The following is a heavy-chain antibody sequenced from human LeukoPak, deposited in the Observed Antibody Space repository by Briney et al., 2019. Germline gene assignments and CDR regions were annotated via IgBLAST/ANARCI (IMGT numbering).Heavy chain of an antibody. J-gene: IGHJ6*03. D-gene: IGHD7-27*01. CDR2: ISPSGDIK. CDR3: ARSELGYNYHYMDV. V-gene: IGHV3-23*01. CDR1: GFTFSRHG. Sequence: PGGSLRLSCVASGFTFSRHGMNWVRQAPGKGLEWVSGISPSGDIKYYVDSVKGRFTVSRDNSKNSLYLQMNSLRAEDTAVYYCARSELGYNYHYMDVWGKGTTVTVSS.